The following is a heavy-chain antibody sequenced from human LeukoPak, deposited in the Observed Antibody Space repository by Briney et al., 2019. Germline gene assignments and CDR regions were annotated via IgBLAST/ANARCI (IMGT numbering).Heavy chain of an antibody. D-gene: IGHD2-2*01. CDR3: ARITRYFDY. CDR2: INHSGST. CDR1: GGSFSGYY. J-gene: IGHJ4*02. V-gene: IGHV4-34*01. Sequence: NSSETLSLTCAVYGGSFSGYYWSWIRQPPGKGLEWIGEINHSGSTNYNPSLKSRVTISVDTSKNQFSLKLSSVTAADTAVYYCARITRYFDYWGQGTLVTVSS.